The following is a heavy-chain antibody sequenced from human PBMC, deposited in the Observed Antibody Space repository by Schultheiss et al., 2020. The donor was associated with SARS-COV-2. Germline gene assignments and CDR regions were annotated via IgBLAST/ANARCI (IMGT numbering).Heavy chain of an antibody. CDR3: ARVATLVYSFDL. Sequence: GESLKISCAASGFTFSSYGMHWVRQAPGKGLEWVAVIWYDGSNKYYADSVKGRFTISRDNSKNTLYLQMNRLRAEDTAVYYCARVATLVYSFDLWGQGTMVTVSS. CDR2: IWYDGSNK. V-gene: IGHV3-33*08. J-gene: IGHJ3*01. CDR1: GFTFSSYG. D-gene: IGHD5/OR15-5a*01.